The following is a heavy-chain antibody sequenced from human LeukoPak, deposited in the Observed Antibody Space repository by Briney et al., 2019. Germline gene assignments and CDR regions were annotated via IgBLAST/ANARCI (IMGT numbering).Heavy chain of an antibody. CDR1: GFTFSSYS. D-gene: IGHD3-10*01. V-gene: IGHV3-21*01. J-gene: IGHJ6*03. CDR3: ARDEVQRYYYGSGSYLGQHYYYYYYMDV. Sequence: PGGSLRLSCAASGFTFSSYSMNWVRQAPGKGLEWVSSISSSSSYIYYADSVKGRFTISRDNAKNSLYLQMNSLRAEDTAVYYCARDEVQRYYYGSGSYLGQHYYYYYYMDVWGKGTTVTVSS. CDR2: ISSSSSYI.